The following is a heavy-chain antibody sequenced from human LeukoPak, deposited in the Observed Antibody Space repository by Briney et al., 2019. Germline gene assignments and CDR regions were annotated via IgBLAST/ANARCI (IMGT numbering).Heavy chain of an antibody. Sequence: PSQTLSLTCTVSGGSISSSSYYWGWIRQPPGKGLEWIGSIYYSGSTYYNPSLKSRVTISVDTSKNQFSLKLSSVTAADTAVYYCARERRGYYYYMDVWGKGTTVTVSS. CDR1: GGSISSSSYY. CDR2: IYYSGST. J-gene: IGHJ6*03. V-gene: IGHV4-39*07. CDR3: ARERRGYYYYMDV.